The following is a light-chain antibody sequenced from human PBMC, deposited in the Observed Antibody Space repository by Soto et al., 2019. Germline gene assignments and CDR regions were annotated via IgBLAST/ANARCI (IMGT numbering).Light chain of an antibody. V-gene: IGKV3-20*01. CDR2: GTS. CDR3: QQYGNSPIT. Sequence: VLTPAPGSLALCPIVGDARSGRASERIYSAYLGWYQQKPGQAPRLLIYGTSSRATGIPDRFSGSGSGTDFTLTISRLEPEDFAVYYCQQYGNSPITFGQGTRLEIK. CDR1: ERIYSAY. J-gene: IGKJ5*01.